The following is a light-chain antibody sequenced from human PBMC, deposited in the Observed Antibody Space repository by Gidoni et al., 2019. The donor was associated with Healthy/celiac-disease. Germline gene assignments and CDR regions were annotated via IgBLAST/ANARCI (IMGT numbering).Light chain of an antibody. V-gene: IGKV1-39*01. CDR3: QQSYSTPGT. CDR2: AAS. J-gene: IGKJ2*02. Sequence: DIHVTPSPSSLSAAVGDRVTITCRASQSIRSYLNWYQQKPGKAPKPLIYAASSLKSGVPSRFSGSGSGTDFPLTISSLQPEDFATYYCQQSYSTPGTFGQGTKLEIK. CDR1: QSIRSY.